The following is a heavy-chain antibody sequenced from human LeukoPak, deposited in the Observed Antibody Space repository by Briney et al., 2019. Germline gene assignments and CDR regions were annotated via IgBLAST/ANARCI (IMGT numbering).Heavy chain of an antibody. CDR2: IYPGESDT. D-gene: IGHD1-1*01. CDR1: GSSFTRYW. V-gene: IGHV5-51*01. CDR3: ARRVGRTGTTDFDY. Sequence: GXXXXIXCKGSGSSFTRYWIGWVRQMPGKGLEWMGIIYPGESDTRYSPSCQGQVTISADKSISTAYLQWSSLKASDTAMSYCARRVGRTGTTDFDYWGQGTLVTVSS. J-gene: IGHJ4*02.